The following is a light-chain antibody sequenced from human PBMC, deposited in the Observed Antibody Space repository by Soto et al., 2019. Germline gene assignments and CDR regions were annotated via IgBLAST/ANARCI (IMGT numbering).Light chain of an antibody. CDR2: GTS. J-gene: IGKJ3*01. CDR1: QSVSSK. Sequence: EIVLTQSPATLSVSPGERATLSCRASQSVSSKLAWYQQNPGQAPRILIYGTSTRATDIPASFRGSGSGTQFTLNISSLQSADFAVYYCPQSDNWLSFTFGPGTKVDVK. V-gene: IGKV3-15*01. CDR3: PQSDNWLSFT.